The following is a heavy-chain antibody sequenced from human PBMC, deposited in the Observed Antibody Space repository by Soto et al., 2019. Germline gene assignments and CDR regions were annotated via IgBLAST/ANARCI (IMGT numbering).Heavy chain of an antibody. CDR1: GGSFGSSA. D-gene: IGHD5-12*01. CDR2: IIPMYGTT. V-gene: IGHV1-69*01. J-gene: IGHJ6*02. Sequence: QVHLVQSGAEVKESGSSVKVSCKSSGGSFGSSAITWVRQARGQGLEWMGRIIPMYGTTFYAQTFQGRVTITADESTSTVYMHLSSLKSEDTASYFCATSVGAIGYRFFNMDVWGQGTTVTVSS. CDR3: ATSVGAIGYRFFNMDV.